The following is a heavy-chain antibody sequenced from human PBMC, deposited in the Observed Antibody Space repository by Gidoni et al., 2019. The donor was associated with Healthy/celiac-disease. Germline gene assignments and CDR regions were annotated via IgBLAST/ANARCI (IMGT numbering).Heavy chain of an antibody. V-gene: IGHV3-73*02. D-gene: IGHD4-4*01. J-gene: IGHJ4*02. Sequence: EVQLVESGGGLVQPGGALKLSCAASGFTVRGSAMHWVRQASGKGLEWVGRIRSKANSYATSYAASVKGRFTISRDDSKNTAYLQMNSLKTEDTAVYYCTRLTTVRGFDYWGQGTLVTVSS. CDR1: GFTVRGSA. CDR3: TRLTTVRGFDY. CDR2: IRSKANSYAT.